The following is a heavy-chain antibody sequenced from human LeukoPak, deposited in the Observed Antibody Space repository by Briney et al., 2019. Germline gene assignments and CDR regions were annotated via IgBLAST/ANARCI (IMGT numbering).Heavy chain of an antibody. D-gene: IGHD6-13*01. CDR1: GYTFTDYY. Sequence: ASVKVSCKVSGYTFTDYYMHWVQQAPGEGLEWMGLVDPEDGETIYAEKFQGRVTITADTSTDTAYMELSSLRAEDTAVYYCATESRGVVPAANRPSIAAASVWGKGTTVTVSS. CDR2: VDPEDGET. CDR3: ATESRGVVPAANRPSIAAASV. J-gene: IGHJ6*04. V-gene: IGHV1-69-2*01.